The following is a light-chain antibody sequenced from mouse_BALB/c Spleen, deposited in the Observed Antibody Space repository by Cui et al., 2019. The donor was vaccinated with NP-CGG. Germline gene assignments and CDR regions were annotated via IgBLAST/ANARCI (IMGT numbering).Light chain of an antibody. Sequence: QAVVTQESARTTSPGETVTLTCRSSTGAVTTSNYTNWVQEKPDHLFTGLIGGTNNRAPGVPARFSGSLIGDKAALPITGAQTEDEAIYFCALWYSNHWVFGGGTKLTVL. J-gene: IGLJ1*01. CDR3: ALWYSNHWV. CDR2: GTN. CDR1: TGAVTTSNY. V-gene: IGLV1*01.